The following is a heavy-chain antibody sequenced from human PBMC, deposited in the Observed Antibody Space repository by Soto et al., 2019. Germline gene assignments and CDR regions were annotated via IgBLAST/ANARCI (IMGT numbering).Heavy chain of an antibody. CDR2: IYYSGST. J-gene: IGHJ4*02. CDR1: GGSISRYY. D-gene: IGHD4-17*01. CDR3: ARRYGAAFDY. V-gene: IGHV4-59*01. Sequence: QVQLQASGPGLVNPSETLSLTCTVSGGSISRYYSSGIRQPPGKGLEWIGYIYYSGSTNYNPSLKSRVTISLATSKNQFSLKLSSVTAADTAVYYCARRYGAAFDYWGQGTLVTVSS.